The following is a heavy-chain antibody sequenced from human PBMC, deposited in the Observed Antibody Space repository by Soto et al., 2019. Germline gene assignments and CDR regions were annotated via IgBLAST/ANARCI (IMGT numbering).Heavy chain of an antibody. CDR1: GGSVSSGSYY. Sequence: QVQLQESGPGLVKPSETLSLTCTVSGGSVSSGSYYWSWIRQPPGKGLEWIGYIYYSVSTNYNPSLQSRVTISVDTSKNQFSLKVSSVTAAGTAVYYCASYSSGWYDVIYWGQGTLVTVSS. V-gene: IGHV4-61*01. CDR3: ASYSSGWYDVIY. J-gene: IGHJ4*02. CDR2: IYYSVST. D-gene: IGHD6-19*01.